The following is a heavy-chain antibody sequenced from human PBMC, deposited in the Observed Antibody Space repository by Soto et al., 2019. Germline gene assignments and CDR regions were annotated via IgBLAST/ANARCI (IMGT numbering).Heavy chain of an antibody. CDR2: IDPEDGKT. CDR3: ATGSGGSLRYFDWLLAL. D-gene: IGHD3-9*01. CDR1: GYTFSSND. V-gene: IGHV1-24*01. Sequence: ASVKVSCKASGYTFSSNDINWVRQAPGQGLEWMGGIDPEDGKTIYAQKFQGRVTMTEDTSTDTAYMELSSLRSGDTAVYYCATGSGGSLRYFDWLLALWGQGTLVTVSS. J-gene: IGHJ4*02.